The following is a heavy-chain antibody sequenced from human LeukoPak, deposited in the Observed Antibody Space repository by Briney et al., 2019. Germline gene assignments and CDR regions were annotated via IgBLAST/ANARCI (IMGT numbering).Heavy chain of an antibody. D-gene: IGHD2-2*01. V-gene: IGHV3-23*01. J-gene: IGHJ4*02. CDR2: ISGSGGST. Sequence: RGSLRLSCAASGFTFSSYAMSWVRQAPGKGLEWVSAISGSGGSTYYADSVKGRFTISRDNSKNTLYLQMNSLRAEDTAVYYCAKGEYCSSTSCQPDYWGQGTLVTVSS. CDR1: GFTFSSYA. CDR3: AKGEYCSSTSCQPDY.